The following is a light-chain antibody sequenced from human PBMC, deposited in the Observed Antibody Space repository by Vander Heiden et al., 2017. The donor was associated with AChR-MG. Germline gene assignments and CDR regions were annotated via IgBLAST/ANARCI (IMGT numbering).Light chain of an antibody. J-gene: IGLJ2*01. CDR1: SSDIGAYGY. V-gene: IGLV2-8*01. Sequence: QSALTQPPSASGSPGQSATIPCTGTSSDIGAYGYVSWYQQHPDKAPKLLIFDGSKRPSGVPDRFSGSKSDNTASLTVSGLQAEDDADYYCASYVASNHVVFGGGTKLTVL. CDR2: DGS. CDR3: ASYVASNHVV.